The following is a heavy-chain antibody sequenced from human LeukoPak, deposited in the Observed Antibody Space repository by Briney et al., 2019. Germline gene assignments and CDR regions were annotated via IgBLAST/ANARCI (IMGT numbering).Heavy chain of an antibody. D-gene: IGHD6-13*01. CDR1: GYTFTGYY. CDR2: INPNSGGT. CDR3: ATGYSSSWPDAFDI. Sequence: ASVNVSCKASGYTFTGYYIHWVRQAPGQGLEWMGWINPNSGGTNYAQKFQGRVTMTRDTSISTAYMELSRLRSDDTAVYYCATGYSSSWPDAFDIWGQGTMVTVSS. V-gene: IGHV1-2*02. J-gene: IGHJ3*02.